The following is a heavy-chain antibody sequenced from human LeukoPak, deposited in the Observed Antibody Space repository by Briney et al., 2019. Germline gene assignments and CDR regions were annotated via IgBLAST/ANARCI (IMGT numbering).Heavy chain of an antibody. V-gene: IGHV3-30*03. D-gene: IGHD4-17*01. CDR1: GFRFSDYG. CDR3: ALYGAYFAF. Sequence: GGSLRLSCIGSGFRFSDYGIHWVRQVPGKGLEWVAVISFDGKIKTYEDSVKGRFTISKGFSTNTLYLDMNTVRPDDTAVYYCALYGAYFAFWGHGTLVTVSS. CDR2: ISFDGKIK. J-gene: IGHJ4*01.